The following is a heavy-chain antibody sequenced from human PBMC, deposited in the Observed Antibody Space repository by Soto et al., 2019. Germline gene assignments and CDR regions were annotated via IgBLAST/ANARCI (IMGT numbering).Heavy chain of an antibody. CDR1: GGSISSGGYY. J-gene: IGHJ6*02. V-gene: IGHV4-31*03. CDR3: ARNGGAPAAFYYYYYGMDV. D-gene: IGHD2-2*01. Sequence: QVQLQESGPGLVKPSQTLSLTCTVSGGSISSGGYYWSWIRQHPGKGLEWIGYIYYSGSTYYNPSLKSRVTISVDTSKNQFSLKLSSVTAADTAVYYCARNGGAPAAFYYYYYGMDVWGQGTTVTVSS. CDR2: IYYSGST.